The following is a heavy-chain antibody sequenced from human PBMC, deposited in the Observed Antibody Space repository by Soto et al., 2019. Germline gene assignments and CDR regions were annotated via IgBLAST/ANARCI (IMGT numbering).Heavy chain of an antibody. CDR1: GYTFTDYY. CDR2: INPNSGGT. J-gene: IGHJ4*02. D-gene: IGHD3-10*01. V-gene: IGHV1-2*04. CDR3: ARGWGHYYGSGSFPSPHPSDI. Sequence: QVQLVQSGAEVKKPGASVKVSCKASGYTFTDYYLHWVRQAPGQGLEWMGWINPNSGGTHYAQKFQGWVTMTRDTSTTTAYMELNRLTSDDTAVYYCARGWGHYYGSGSFPSPHPSDIWGQGTLVTVSS.